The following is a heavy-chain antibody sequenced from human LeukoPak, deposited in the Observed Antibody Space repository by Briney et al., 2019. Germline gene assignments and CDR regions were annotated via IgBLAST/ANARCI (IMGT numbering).Heavy chain of an antibody. CDR3: ARDPVGGSTIFDY. CDR2: TYYRSKWYY. CDR1: GDSVPSNSAA. D-gene: IGHD1-26*01. Sequence: SQTLSLTCAISGDSVPSNSAAWNWIRQSPSRGLEWLGRTYYRSKWYYDYAVAVKSRISINPDTSKNQFSLQLSSVTPEDTAVYYCARDPVGGSTIFDYWGQGTLVTVSS. J-gene: IGHJ4*02. V-gene: IGHV6-1*01.